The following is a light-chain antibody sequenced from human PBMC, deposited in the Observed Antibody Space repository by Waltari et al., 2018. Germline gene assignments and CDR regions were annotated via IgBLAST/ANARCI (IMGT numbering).Light chain of an antibody. J-gene: IGKJ1*01. V-gene: IGKV1-39*01. CDR1: QNIRNH. CDR3: QQGDSVPLT. Sequence: DIQVTQYPPSLSASVGDRVTITCRTSQNIRNHLNWYQHKTGEAPKFLVYAASSLQSGVPSRFSGSGSGTDFTLTISSLQPEDFATYYCQQGDSVPLTFGQGTKVEIE. CDR2: AAS.